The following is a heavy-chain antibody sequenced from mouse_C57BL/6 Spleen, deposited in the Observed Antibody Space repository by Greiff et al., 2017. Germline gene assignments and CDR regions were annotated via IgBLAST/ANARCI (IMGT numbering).Heavy chain of an antibody. CDR1: GYTFTSYW. Sequence: QVQLQQPGAELVRPGSSVKLSCKASGYTFTSYWMDWVKQRPGQGLEWIGNIYPSDSETHYNQKFKDKATLTVDKSSSTAYMQLSSLTSEDSAVYYCARGALGLYYFDYWGQGTTLTVSS. CDR2: IYPSDSET. J-gene: IGHJ2*01. CDR3: ARGALGLYYFDY. D-gene: IGHD4-1*01. V-gene: IGHV1-61*01.